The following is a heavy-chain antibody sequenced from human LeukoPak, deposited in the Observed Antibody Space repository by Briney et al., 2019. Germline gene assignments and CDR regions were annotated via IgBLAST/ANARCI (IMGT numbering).Heavy chain of an antibody. CDR3: ARSHSYYDFWSGTSFDY. V-gene: IGHV1-69*13. CDR1: GYTFTSYG. D-gene: IGHD3-3*01. Sequence: ASVKVSCKASGYTFTSYGISWVRQAPGQGLEWMGGIIPIFGTANYAQKFQGRVTITADESTSTAYMELSSLRSEDTAVYYCARSHSYYDFWSGTSFDYWGQGTLVTVSS. J-gene: IGHJ4*02. CDR2: IIPIFGTA.